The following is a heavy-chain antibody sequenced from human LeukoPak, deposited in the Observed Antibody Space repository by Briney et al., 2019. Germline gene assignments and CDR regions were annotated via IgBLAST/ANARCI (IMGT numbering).Heavy chain of an antibody. CDR3: ARVRWGCSGGSCYPYYYYYYMDV. J-gene: IGHJ6*03. Sequence: PSETLSLTCSVCGGSISSYYWSWIRPPPGKGLECIGYIYYSGSTNYNPSLKRRVPISIHTSKQQFSLDVSSVTAADTAVYYCARVRWGCSGGSCYPYYYYYYMDVWGKGTTVTISS. CDR1: GGSISSYY. D-gene: IGHD2-15*01. CDR2: IYYSGST. V-gene: IGHV4-59*01.